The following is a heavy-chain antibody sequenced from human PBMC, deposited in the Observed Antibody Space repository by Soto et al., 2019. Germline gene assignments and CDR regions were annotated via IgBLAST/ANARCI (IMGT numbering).Heavy chain of an antibody. CDR1: GGSISSGGYY. V-gene: IGHV4-31*03. D-gene: IGHD3-22*01. Sequence: QVQLQESGPGLVKPSQTLSLTCTVSGGSISSGGYYWSWIRQDPGKGLEWIGYLYYSGVTYYNPSLKSRITISVDTSKNQFSRKPNSVTAADTAVYYCARVGRYYDSGVWGGYFEYWGQGTLVTVTS. CDR3: ARVGRYYDSGVWGGYFEY. J-gene: IGHJ4*02. CDR2: LYYSGVT.